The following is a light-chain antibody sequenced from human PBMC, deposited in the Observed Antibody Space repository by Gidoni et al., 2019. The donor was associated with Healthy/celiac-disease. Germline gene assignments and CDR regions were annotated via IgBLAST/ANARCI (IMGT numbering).Light chain of an antibody. J-gene: IGKJ3*01. V-gene: IGKV3-11*01. Sequence: EIVLTQSPATLSLSPGERATLSCRASQSVSSYLAWYQQKPGQAPRLLIYDASNRATGIPARFSGSGSGTDFTLTISSLEPEDFAVYYCQQRSNWPGTFGPXTKVEIK. CDR3: QQRSNWPGT. CDR1: QSVSSY. CDR2: DAS.